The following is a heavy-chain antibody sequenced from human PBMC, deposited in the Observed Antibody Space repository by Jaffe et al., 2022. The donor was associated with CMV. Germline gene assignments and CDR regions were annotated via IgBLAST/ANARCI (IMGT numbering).Heavy chain of an antibody. CDR1: GGAIRSYY. CDR3: ARGFEVVTQNYGLDV. CDR2: IYYSGST. D-gene: IGHD2-21*02. J-gene: IGHJ6*02. Sequence: QVQLQESGPGLMKPSETLSLSCSVSGGAIRSYYWHWIRQSPGKGLEWIGQIYYSGSTNYNPSLKSRVSISVDTSKKQISLNLSSVTAADTAVYYCARGFEVVTQNYGLDVWGQGTTVTVSS. V-gene: IGHV4-59*01.